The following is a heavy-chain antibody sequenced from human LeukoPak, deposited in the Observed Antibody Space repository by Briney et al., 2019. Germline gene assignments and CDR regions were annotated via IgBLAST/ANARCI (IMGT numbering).Heavy chain of an antibody. CDR2: IRYDGSNK. J-gene: IGHJ6*03. CDR3: AKAACGGSCYSHYYYYMDV. CDR1: GFTFSSYG. D-gene: IGHD2-15*01. V-gene: IGHV3-30*02. Sequence: PGGPLRLSCAASGFTFSSYGMHWVRQAPGKGLEWVAFIRYDGSNKYYADSVKGRFTISRDNSKNTLYLQMNSLRAEDTAVYYCAKAACGGSCYSHYYYYMDVWGKGTTVTVSS.